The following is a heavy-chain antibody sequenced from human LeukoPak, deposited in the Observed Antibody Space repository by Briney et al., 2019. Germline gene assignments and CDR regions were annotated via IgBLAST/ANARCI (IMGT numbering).Heavy chain of an antibody. CDR2: ISSNGGST. D-gene: IGHD5-18*01. Sequence: GGSLRLSCSVSGFTFSTFAMHWVRQAPGKGLEYVSGISSNGGSTYYADSVKGRFTIPRDNSKNTLYLQMSSLRTEDTAVYYCVKDTARVPGDYWGRGTLVTVSS. J-gene: IGHJ4*02. CDR1: GFTFSTFA. CDR3: VKDTARVPGDY. V-gene: IGHV3-64D*06.